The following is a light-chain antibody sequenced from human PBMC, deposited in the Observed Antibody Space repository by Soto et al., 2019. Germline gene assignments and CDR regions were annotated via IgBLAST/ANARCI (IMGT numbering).Light chain of an antibody. J-gene: IGKJ4*01. V-gene: IGKV3-15*01. CDR1: QSVRSN. CDR2: CAS. CDR3: QQYNIWPPLT. Sequence: EVELTQSPDILSVSPGETATLSCRASQSVRSNLAWYQQKPGQPPRLLIYCASTRATGIPARFSGSRSGREFTLTISSLQSEDFGLYYCQQYNIWPPLTFGGGTKVEIK.